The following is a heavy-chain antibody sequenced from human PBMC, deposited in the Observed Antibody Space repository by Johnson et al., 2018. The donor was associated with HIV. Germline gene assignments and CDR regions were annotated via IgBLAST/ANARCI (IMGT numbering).Heavy chain of an antibody. D-gene: IGHD3-9*01. CDR2: ISWNSGSI. J-gene: IGHJ3*02. CDR1: GFTFDDYA. CDR3: AKDIRLVSAYYDILSGTSFDAFDI. V-gene: IGHV3-9*01. Sequence: VQLVESGGGLVQPGGSLRLSCAVSGFTFDDYAMHWVRQAPGKGLEWVSGISWNSGSIGYADSVKGRFTISRDNAKNPLYLQMNSLRVEDTAVYYCAKDIRLVSAYYDILSGTSFDAFDIWGQGTMVTVSS.